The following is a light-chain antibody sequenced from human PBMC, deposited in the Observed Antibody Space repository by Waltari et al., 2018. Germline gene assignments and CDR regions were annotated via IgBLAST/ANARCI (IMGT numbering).Light chain of an antibody. CDR3: SSYAHNNHFV. Sequence: QSVLTQPPSAPGSPGQSVPISCTRTNSDVGAYNSVSWYQQHPGKVPKLLIYEVTKRPSGVPDRFSGSKSGNTASLTVSGLQADDEADYYCSSYAHNNHFVFGTGTKVTVL. J-gene: IGLJ1*01. V-gene: IGLV2-8*01. CDR2: EVT. CDR1: NSDVGAYNS.